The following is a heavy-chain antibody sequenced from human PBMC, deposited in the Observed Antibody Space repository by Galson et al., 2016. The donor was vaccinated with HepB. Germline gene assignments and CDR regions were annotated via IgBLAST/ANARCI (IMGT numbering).Heavy chain of an antibody. D-gene: IGHD3-10*01. V-gene: IGHV4-31*03. CDR3: TSELVRGVISF. CDR1: GGSISSGGYY. CDR2: IFYSGSS. J-gene: IGHJ4*02. Sequence: CSVSGGSISSGGYYWSWIRQHPGKGLEWIGYIFYSGSSYYNPSLKSRVTISVDTSKNQFSLKLSSVTAADTAVYHCTSELVRGVISFWGQGFLVSVSS.